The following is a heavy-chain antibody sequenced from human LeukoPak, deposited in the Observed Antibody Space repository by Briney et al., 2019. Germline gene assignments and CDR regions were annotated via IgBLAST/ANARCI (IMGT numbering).Heavy chain of an antibody. D-gene: IGHD6-19*01. J-gene: IGHJ4*02. V-gene: IGHV3-43*02. CDR3: AKVGPWLANDS. CDR1: GFTFDDYA. CDR2: ISADGAGK. Sequence: GVTLRLSCAASGFTFDDYAMHWVRQPPGKGLEWASLISADGAGKSYANAVKGRFTISRDNSKSLLFLQMNGLRTEDTAFYFCAKVGPWLANDSWGQGILVTVSS.